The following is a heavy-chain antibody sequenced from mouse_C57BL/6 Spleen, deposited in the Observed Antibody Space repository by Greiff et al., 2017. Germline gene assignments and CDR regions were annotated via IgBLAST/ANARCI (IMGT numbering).Heavy chain of an antibody. CDR3: ARYDGYSYWYFDV. V-gene: IGHV1-19*01. J-gene: IGHJ1*03. Sequence: EVQLQQSGPVLVKPGASVKMSCKASGYTFTDYYMNWVKQSHGKSLEWIGVINPYNGGTSYNQKFKGKATLTVDKSSSTAYMELNSLTSEDSAVYYCARYDGYSYWYFDVWGTGTTVTVSS. D-gene: IGHD2-3*01. CDR1: GYTFTDYY. CDR2: INPYNGGT.